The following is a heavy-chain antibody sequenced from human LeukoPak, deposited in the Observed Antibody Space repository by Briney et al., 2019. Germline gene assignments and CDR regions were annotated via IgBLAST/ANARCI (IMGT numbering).Heavy chain of an antibody. CDR2: IYYSGST. CDR1: GGSISSGDYY. J-gene: IGHJ3*02. CDR3: ARAEGGYSSGWSHDAFDI. Sequence: MPSQTLSLTCTVSGGSISSGDYYWSWIRQPPGKGRAWIGYIYYSGSTYYNPSLKSRVTISVDTSKNQFSLKLSSVTAADTAVYYCARAEGGYSSGWSHDAFDIWGQGTMVTVSS. V-gene: IGHV4-30-4*08. D-gene: IGHD6-19*01.